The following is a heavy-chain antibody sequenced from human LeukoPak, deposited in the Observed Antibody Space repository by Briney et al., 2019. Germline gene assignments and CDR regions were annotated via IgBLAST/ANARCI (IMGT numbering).Heavy chain of an antibody. CDR3: AKDRYYYDSSGYSNFDY. CDR1: GFTFSSYG. Sequence: GGSLRLSCAASGFTFSSYGMHWVRQAPGKGLEWVAVISYDGSNKYYADSVKGRFTISRDNSKNTLYLQMNSLRAEDTAVNYCAKDRYYYDSSGYSNFDYWGQGTLVTVSS. CDR2: ISYDGSNK. V-gene: IGHV3-30*18. J-gene: IGHJ4*02. D-gene: IGHD3-22*01.